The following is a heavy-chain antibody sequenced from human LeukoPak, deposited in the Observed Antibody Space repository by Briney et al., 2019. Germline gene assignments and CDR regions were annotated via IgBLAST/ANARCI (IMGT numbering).Heavy chain of an antibody. CDR2: INPNSGGT. Sequence: ASVKVSCKASGYTFTGYYMHWVRQAPGQGLEWMGWINPNSGGTNYAQKLQGRVTMTTDTSTSTAYMELRSLRSDDTAVYYCATHRGYCSSTSCQNELELDYWGQGTLVTVSS. J-gene: IGHJ4*02. D-gene: IGHD2-2*03. CDR1: GYTFTGYY. CDR3: ATHRGYCSSTSCQNELELDY. V-gene: IGHV1-2*02.